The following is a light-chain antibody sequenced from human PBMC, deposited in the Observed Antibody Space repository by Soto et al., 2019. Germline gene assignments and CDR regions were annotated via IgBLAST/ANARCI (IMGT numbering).Light chain of an antibody. J-gene: IGLJ2*01. V-gene: IGLV2-14*03. CDR1: SNDVGAYKY. Sequence: QSALTQPASVSGSPGQSITISCTGTSNDVGAYKYVSWYHQHPGKAPKLLIYDVSNRPSGVSNRFSGSKSGNTASLTISGLQAEGEADYYCSSCTPTTPRVFGGGTKLTVL. CDR2: DVS. CDR3: SSCTPTTPRV.